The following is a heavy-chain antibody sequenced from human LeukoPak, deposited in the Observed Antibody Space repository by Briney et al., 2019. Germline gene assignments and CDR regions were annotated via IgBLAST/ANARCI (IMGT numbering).Heavy chain of an antibody. CDR1: GFTFSSYA. V-gene: IGHV3-23*01. D-gene: IGHD3-10*01. Sequence: PGGSLRLSCAASGFTFSSYAMSWVRQAPGKGLEWVSAISGSGGSTYYADSVKGRFTISRDNSKNTLYLQMNSLRAEDTAVYYCAKGLRGSGSYRSYYFDYWGQGTLVTVSS. J-gene: IGHJ4*02. CDR2: ISGSGGST. CDR3: AKGLRGSGSYRSYYFDY.